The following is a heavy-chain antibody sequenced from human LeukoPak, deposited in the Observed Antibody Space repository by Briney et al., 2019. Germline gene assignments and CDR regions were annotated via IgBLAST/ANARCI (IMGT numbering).Heavy chain of an antibody. D-gene: IGHD4-17*01. CDR3: ARIMTTVTTWYALDI. J-gene: IGHJ3*02. Sequence: SETLSLTCTVSGGSISSYYWSWIRQPPGKGLEWIGYIYYSGSTNYNPSLKSRVTISVDTSKNQFSLKLSSVTAADTAVYYCARIMTTVTTWYALDIWGQGTMVTVSS. CDR1: GGSISSYY. CDR2: IYYSGST. V-gene: IGHV4-59*08.